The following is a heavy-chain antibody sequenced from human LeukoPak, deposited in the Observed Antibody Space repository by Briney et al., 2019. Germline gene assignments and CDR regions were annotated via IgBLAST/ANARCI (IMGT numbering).Heavy chain of an antibody. J-gene: IGHJ4*02. D-gene: IGHD6-13*01. CDR1: GYTFTGYY. Sequence: ASVKVSCKASGYTFTGYYMHWVRQAPGQGLEWMGWMNPNSGGTNYAQKFQGRVTMTRDTSISTAYMELSSLRSEDTAVYYCAREAIAAAGTVDYWGQGTLVTVSS. V-gene: IGHV1-2*02. CDR3: AREAIAAAGTVDY. CDR2: MNPNSGGT.